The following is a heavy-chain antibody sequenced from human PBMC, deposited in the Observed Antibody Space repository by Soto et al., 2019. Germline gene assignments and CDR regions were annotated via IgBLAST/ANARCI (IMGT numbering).Heavy chain of an antibody. CDR3: ARDQYYYGSGSPEAFDI. CDR2: ISSSSSTI. Sequence: PGGSLRLSCAASGFTFSSYAMHWVRQAPGKGLEWVSYISSSSSTIYYADSVKGRFTISRDNAKNSLYLQMNSLRDEDTAVYYCARDQYYYGSGSPEAFDIWGQGTMVTVSS. D-gene: IGHD3-10*01. J-gene: IGHJ3*02. V-gene: IGHV3-48*02. CDR1: GFTFSSYA.